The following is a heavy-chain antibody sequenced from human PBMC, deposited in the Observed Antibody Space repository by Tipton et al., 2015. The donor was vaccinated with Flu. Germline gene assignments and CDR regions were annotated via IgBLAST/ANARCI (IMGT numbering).Heavy chain of an antibody. V-gene: IGHV4-34*01. CDR2: INHSGTT. CDR1: GGSFSGYY. D-gene: IGHD5-12*01. J-gene: IGHJ4*02. Sequence: TLYLTCAVYGGSFSGYYWTWIRQPPGKGLEWIGEINHSGTTNYNPSLKSRVTVSVDTSKNQFSLKLRSVTAADTAVYYCARGSGDANTYFDSWGQGTLVTVSS. CDR3: ARGSGDANTYFDS.